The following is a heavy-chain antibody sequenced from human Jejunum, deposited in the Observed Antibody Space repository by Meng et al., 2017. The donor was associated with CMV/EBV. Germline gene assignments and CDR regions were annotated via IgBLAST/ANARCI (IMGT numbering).Heavy chain of an antibody. V-gene: IGHV3-74*01. CDR3: AREASGDCYDY. CDR1: GFTVSRYW. CDR2: INSDGSST. Sequence: AASGFTVSRYWMQWVRQAPGKGLVWVSRINSDGSSTSYADSVKGRFTISRDNAKNTLYLQMNSLRAEDTAVYYCAREASGDCYDYWGQGTLVTVSS. D-gene: IGHD2-21*01. J-gene: IGHJ4*02.